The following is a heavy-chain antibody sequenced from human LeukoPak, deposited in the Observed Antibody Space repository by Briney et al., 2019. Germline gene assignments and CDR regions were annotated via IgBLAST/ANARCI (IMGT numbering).Heavy chain of an antibody. CDR3: AKDGIVGAPAYFDY. V-gene: IGHV3-23*01. J-gene: IGHJ4*02. CDR2: ISGSGGST. Sequence: GGSLRLSCAASGFTFTSYAMSWVRQAPGQGLEWVAGISGSGGSTYYADSVKGRFTISRDDSKSTLYVHMNSLRAEDTAVYYCAKDGIVGAPAYFDYWGQGTLVTVFS. D-gene: IGHD1-26*01. CDR1: GFTFTSYA.